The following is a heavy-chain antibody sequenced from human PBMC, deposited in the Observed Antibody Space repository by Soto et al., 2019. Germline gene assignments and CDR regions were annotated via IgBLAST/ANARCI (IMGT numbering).Heavy chain of an antibody. V-gene: IGHV1-18*01. CDR1: GYTFTSYG. CDR2: ISAYNGNT. Sequence: ASVKVSCKASGYTFTSYGISWVRQAPGQGLEWMGWISAYNGNTNYAQKLQGRVTMTTDESTSTAYMELRSLRSDDTAVYYCARERVSAGEPRGGVDAFDIWGQGTTVTVSS. J-gene: IGHJ3*02. CDR3: ARERVSAGEPRGGVDAFDI. D-gene: IGHD3-16*01.